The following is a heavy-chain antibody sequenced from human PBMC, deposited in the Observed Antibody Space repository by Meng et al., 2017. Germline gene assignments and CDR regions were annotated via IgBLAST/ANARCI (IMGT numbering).Heavy chain of an antibody. CDR2: IYHSGST. CDR3: ARIGDWGSTRYFDY. V-gene: IGHV4-4*03. D-gene: IGHD7-27*01. CDR1: GGSISSRNW. J-gene: IGHJ4*02. Sequence: VPLKQARTGLGKPPGTLSLTCAVSGGSISSRNWWSWVRQPPGKGLEWIGEIYHSGSTNYNPSLKSRVTISVDKSKNQFSLKLSSVTAADTAVYYCARIGDWGSTRYFDYWGQGTLVTVSS.